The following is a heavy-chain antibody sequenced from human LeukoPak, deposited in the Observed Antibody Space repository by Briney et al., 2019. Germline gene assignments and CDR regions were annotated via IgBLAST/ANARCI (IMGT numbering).Heavy chain of an antibody. CDR2: ISYDGSNR. J-gene: IGHJ4*02. Sequence: GRSLRLSCAVSGFTFSSHGMHWVRQAPGKGLEWVAVISYDGSNRYYADSVKGRFTISRDNSKNTLYLQMNSLRAEDTAVYYCAKSPDTWNYGFLDYWGQGTLVAVSS. CDR3: AKSPDTWNYGFLDY. V-gene: IGHV3-30*18. CDR1: GFTFSSHG. D-gene: IGHD1-7*01.